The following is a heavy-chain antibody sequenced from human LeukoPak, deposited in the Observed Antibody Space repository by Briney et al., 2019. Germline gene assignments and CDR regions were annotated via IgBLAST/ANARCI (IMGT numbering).Heavy chain of an antibody. D-gene: IGHD4-17*01. CDR3: ARGHGVTTDY. V-gene: IGHV4-30-2*01. Sequence: SETLSLTCAVSGGSISSGGYSWSWIRQPPGKGLEWIGYIYHSGSTYYNPSLKSRVTISVDRSKNQFSLKLSSVTAADTAVYYCARGHGVTTDYWGQGTLVTVSS. CDR1: GGSISSGGYS. CDR2: IYHSGST. J-gene: IGHJ4*02.